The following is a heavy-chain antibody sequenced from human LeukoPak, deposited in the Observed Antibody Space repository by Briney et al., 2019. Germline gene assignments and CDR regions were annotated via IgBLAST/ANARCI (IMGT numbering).Heavy chain of an antibody. V-gene: IGHV3-48*04. Sequence: PGGSLRLSCAASGFTFSSSWMTWVRQAPGKGLEWVSYISSSGSTIYYADSVKGRFTISRDNAKNSLYLQMNSLRAEDTAVYYCARDTFEDWNDAKFDYWDQGTLVTVSS. CDR3: ARDTFEDWNDAKFDY. D-gene: IGHD1-1*01. J-gene: IGHJ4*02. CDR2: ISSSGSTI. CDR1: GFTFSSSW.